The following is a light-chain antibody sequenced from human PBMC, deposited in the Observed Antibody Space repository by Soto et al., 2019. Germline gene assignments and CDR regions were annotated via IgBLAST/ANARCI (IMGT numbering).Light chain of an antibody. CDR3: QAYDYSLTASV. CDR1: SSNLGAGYD. Sequence: QSVLTQPPSVSGAPGQRVTLSCTGNSSNLGAGYDVHWYQQLPDAAPKLVIFGNRNRPSGVPERFSGSKSGTSASLAITGLQAEDEAHYYCQAYDYSLTASVFGGGTKLTVL. V-gene: IGLV1-40*01. CDR2: GNR. J-gene: IGLJ3*02.